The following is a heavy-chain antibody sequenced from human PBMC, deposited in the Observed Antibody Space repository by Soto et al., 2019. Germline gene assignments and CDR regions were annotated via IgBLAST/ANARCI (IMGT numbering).Heavy chain of an antibody. CDR2: INAGNGNT. CDR1: GYTFFTYA. D-gene: IGHD2-15*01. J-gene: IGHJ4*02. V-gene: IGHV1-3*01. CDR3: ARGPGGPDGPGDY. Sequence: QVQLVQSGAEVKKPGASVKVSCKASGYTFFTYAMHWVRQAPGQRLEWMGWINAGNGNTKYSQKFQGRGTITRDTSASTAYMQLSSLRSEDTAVYYCARGPGGPDGPGDYWGQGTLVTVSS.